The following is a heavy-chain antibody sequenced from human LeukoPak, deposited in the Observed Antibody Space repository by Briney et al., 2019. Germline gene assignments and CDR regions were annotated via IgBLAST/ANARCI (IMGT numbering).Heavy chain of an antibody. CDR2: INSDGGST. D-gene: IGHD1-14*01. CDR1: GFTFSSYW. CDR3: AREPDYYYGMDV. J-gene: IGHJ6*04. V-gene: IGHV3-74*01. Sequence: GGSLRLSCAASGFTFSSYWMHWVRQAPGKGLVWVSRINSDGGSTSYADSVKGRFTIPRDNAKNTLYLQMNSLRAEDTAVYYCAREPDYYYGMDVWGKGTTVTVSS.